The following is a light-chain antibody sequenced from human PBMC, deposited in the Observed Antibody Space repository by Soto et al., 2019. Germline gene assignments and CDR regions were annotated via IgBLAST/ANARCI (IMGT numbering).Light chain of an antibody. V-gene: IGKV3-20*01. CDR2: GAS. J-gene: IGKJ1*01. CDR3: QQYGSSSWP. CDR1: QSISSSY. Sequence: EIVLTQSPGTLSLSPGKRATLSCRASQSISSSYLAWYQQRPGQAPRLLIYGASSRATGIPDRFSCSGSGPASSLRISTLAREDFQVYYCQQYGSSSWPVGQGRKVDSK.